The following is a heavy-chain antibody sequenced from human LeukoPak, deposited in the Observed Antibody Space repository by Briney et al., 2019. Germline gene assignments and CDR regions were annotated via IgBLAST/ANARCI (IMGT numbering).Heavy chain of an antibody. J-gene: IGHJ4*02. D-gene: IGHD4-17*01. CDR2: IRYDASNE. CDR3: AKGGLFYGDYVANFDY. Sequence: GGSLRLSCAASGFTFRSHSMYWVRQAPGKGLDCVAFIRYDASNEYYADSVKGRFTISRDNSKNTLFLQMNSLRPEDTAVYYCAKGGLFYGDYVANFDYWGQEALVTVSS. V-gene: IGHV3-30*02. CDR1: GFTFRSHS.